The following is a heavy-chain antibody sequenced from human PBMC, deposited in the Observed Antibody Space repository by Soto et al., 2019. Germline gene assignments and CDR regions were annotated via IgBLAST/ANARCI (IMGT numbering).Heavy chain of an antibody. Sequence: GGSLRLSCAASGFTFSSYAMSWVRQAPGKGLEWVSAISGSGGSTYYADSVKGRFTISRDNSKNTLYLQMNSLRAEDTAVYYCAKDRYYGSGSELIFDYWGQGTLVTSPQ. CDR1: GFTFSSYA. CDR3: AKDRYYGSGSELIFDY. J-gene: IGHJ4*02. V-gene: IGHV3-23*01. CDR2: ISGSGGST. D-gene: IGHD3-10*01.